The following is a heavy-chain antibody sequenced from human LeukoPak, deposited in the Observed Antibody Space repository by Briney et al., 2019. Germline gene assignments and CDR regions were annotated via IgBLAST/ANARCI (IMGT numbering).Heavy chain of an antibody. J-gene: IGHJ4*02. V-gene: IGHV3-7*05. D-gene: IGHD6-13*01. CDR1: GFTFSNAW. CDR3: ARGAAAGITTYFDY. Sequence: GGSLRLSCAASGFTFSNAWMSWVGQAPGKGLEWVANIKQDGSEKYYVDSVKGRFTISRDNAKNSLYLQMNSLRAEDTAVYYCARGAAAGITTYFDYWGQGTLVTVSS. CDR2: IKQDGSEK.